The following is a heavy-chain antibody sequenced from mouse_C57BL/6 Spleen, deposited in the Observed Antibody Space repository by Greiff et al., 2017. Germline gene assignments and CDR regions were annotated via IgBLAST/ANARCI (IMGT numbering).Heavy chain of an antibody. V-gene: IGHV1-81*01. CDR3: ARREERGYFDY. CDR2: IYPRSGNT. CDR1: GYTFTSYG. J-gene: IGHJ2*01. Sequence: QVQLQQSGAELARPGASVKLSCKASGYTFTSYGISWVKQRTGQGLAWIGEIYPRSGNTYYNEKFKGKDTLTADKSSSTAYMELRSLTSEDSAVYFCARREERGYFDYWGQGTTLTVSS.